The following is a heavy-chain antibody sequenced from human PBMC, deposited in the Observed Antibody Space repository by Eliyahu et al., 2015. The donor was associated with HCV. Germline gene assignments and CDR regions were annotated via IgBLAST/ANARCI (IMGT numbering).Heavy chain of an antibody. CDR1: GFTFSSYG. Sequence: QVQLVESGGGVVQPGRSLRLSCAASGFTFSSYGMHWVRQAPGKGLGWVAVISYDGSNKYYADSVKGRFTISRDNSKNTLYLQMNSLRAEDTAEYYCAKERGSWYESGLDYWGQGTLVTVSS. CDR2: ISYDGSNK. J-gene: IGHJ4*02. CDR3: AKERGSWYESGLDY. V-gene: IGHV3-30*18. D-gene: IGHD6-13*01.